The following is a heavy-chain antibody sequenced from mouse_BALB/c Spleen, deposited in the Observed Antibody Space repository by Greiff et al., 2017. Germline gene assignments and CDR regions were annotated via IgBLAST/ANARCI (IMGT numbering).Heavy chain of an antibody. D-gene: IGHD2-2*01. Sequence: EVQLQQSGTVLARPGASVKMSCKASGYTFTSYWMQWVKQRPGQGLEWIGAIYPGNSDTSYNQKFKGKAKLTAVTSTSTAYMELSSLTNEDSAVYYCTREGLRRGGYAMDYWGQGTSVTVSS. CDR3: TREGLRRGGYAMDY. CDR2: IYPGNSDT. V-gene: IGHV1-5*01. CDR1: GYTFTSYW. J-gene: IGHJ4*01.